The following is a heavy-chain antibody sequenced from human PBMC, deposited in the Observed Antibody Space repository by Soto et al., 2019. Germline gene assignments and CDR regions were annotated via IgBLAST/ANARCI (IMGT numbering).Heavy chain of an antibody. J-gene: IGHJ6*03. Sequence: EVQLVESGGGLVKPGGSLRLSCAASGFTFSSYSMNWVRQAPGKGLEWVSSISSSSSYIYYADSVKGRFTISRDNAKNSLYLQMNSLRAEDTAVYYCARDFILRFLEWSTIYYYYMDVWGKGTTVTVSS. D-gene: IGHD3-3*01. CDR3: ARDFILRFLEWSTIYYYYMDV. CDR1: GFTFSSYS. V-gene: IGHV3-21*01. CDR2: ISSSSSYI.